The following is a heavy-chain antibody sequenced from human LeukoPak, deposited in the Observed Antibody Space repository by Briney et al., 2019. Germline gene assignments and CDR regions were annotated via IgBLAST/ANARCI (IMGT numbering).Heavy chain of an antibody. CDR1: EFTFDDYA. D-gene: IGHD2-15*01. CDR2: ISGDGGTT. V-gene: IGHV3-43*02. CDR3: AKDEGRCLDY. Sequence: PGESLRLSCAASEFTFDDYAMHWVRQAPRKGLEWVSLISGDGGTTYYADSVKGLFTISRDNSKNSLYLQMNSLRTEDTALYYCAKDEGRCLDYWGQGTLVTVSS. J-gene: IGHJ4*02.